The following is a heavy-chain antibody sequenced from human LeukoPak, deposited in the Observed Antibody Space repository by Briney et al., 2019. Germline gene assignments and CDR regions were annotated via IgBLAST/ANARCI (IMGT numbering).Heavy chain of an antibody. D-gene: IGHD6-19*01. J-gene: IGHJ6*02. CDR1: GGSFSGYY. CDR3: AREFIAVTRYRNYDHGVDV. V-gene: IGHV4-34*01. CDR2: INHSGST. Sequence: SETLSLTCAVYGGSFSGYYWSWIRQPPGKGLEWIGEINHSGSTNYNPSLKSRVTISVDTSKNQFSLKLSSVTAADTAVYYCAREFIAVTRYRNYDHGVDVWGQGTTVTVSS.